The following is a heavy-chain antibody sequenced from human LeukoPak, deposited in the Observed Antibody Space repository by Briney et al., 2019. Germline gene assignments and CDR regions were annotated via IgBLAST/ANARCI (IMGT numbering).Heavy chain of an antibody. V-gene: IGHV3-23*01. CDR1: RFISKSYV. J-gene: IGHJ3*02. CDR2: SSSSGSIT. D-gene: IGHD3-22*01. Sequence: QPGGPLRLACAACRFISKSYVVSWLREAPGKGREGVSASSSSGSITYYADAVKGRFTIYRDNYNNSLYLQMNSLRAEDTVVYYCAKDLSSGYYDGFDIWGQGTMVTVSS. CDR3: AKDLSSGYYDGFDI.